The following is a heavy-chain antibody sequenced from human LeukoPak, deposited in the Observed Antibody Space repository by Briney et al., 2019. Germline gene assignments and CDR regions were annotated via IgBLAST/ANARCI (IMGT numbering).Heavy chain of an antibody. J-gene: IGHJ4*02. Sequence: SETLSLTCAVYGGSFSGSYYWSWIRQPAGKGLEWIGRIYTSGSTNYNPSLKSRVTISVDTSKNQFSLKLSSVTAADTAVYYCARVLLGQQLGPARYWGQGTLVTVSS. CDR1: GGSFSGSYY. CDR3: ARVLLGQQLGPARY. D-gene: IGHD6-13*01. V-gene: IGHV4-61*02. CDR2: IYTSGST.